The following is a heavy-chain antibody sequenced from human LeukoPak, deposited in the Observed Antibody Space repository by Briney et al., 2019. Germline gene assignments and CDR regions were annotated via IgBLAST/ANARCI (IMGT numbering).Heavy chain of an antibody. CDR3: ARGRFYYYGSGSSNWFDP. J-gene: IGHJ5*02. CDR2: IYHSGST. CDR1: GGSISSSNW. V-gene: IGHV4-4*02. Sequence: SETLSLTCAVSGGSISSSNWWSWVRQPPGKGLEWIGEIYHSGSTNYNPSLKSRVTISVDKSKNQFSLKLSSVTAADTAVYYCARGRFYYYGSGSSNWFDPWGQGTLVTVSS. D-gene: IGHD3-10*01.